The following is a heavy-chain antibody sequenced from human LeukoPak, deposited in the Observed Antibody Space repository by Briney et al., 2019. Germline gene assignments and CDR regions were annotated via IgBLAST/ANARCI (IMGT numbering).Heavy chain of an antibody. D-gene: IGHD6-19*01. CDR1: GYSFTSYW. Sequence: GESLKISCKGSGYSFTSYWIGWVRQMPGKGLEWMGIIYPGDSDTRYSPSFQGQVTISADKSISTAYLQWSSLKASDTAMYYCARRLAGGNGGPPVARFDCWGQGTLVTVSS. V-gene: IGHV5-51*01. CDR3: ARRLAGGNGGPPVARFDC. CDR2: IYPGDSDT. J-gene: IGHJ4*02.